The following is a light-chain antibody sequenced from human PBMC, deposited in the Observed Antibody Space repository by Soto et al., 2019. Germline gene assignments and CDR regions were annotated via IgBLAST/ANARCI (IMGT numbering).Light chain of an antibody. CDR1: QNVRNTY. CDR3: QQYGSSPDLIT. Sequence: DIVLTQSPGTLSLSPGERATLSCRASQNVRNTYLAWYQQKAGQAPRLLIYAASSRATGIPDRFSGSGSGTDFTLTITGLEPEDFAVYDCQQYGSSPDLITFGPGTKVAIK. V-gene: IGKV3-20*01. J-gene: IGKJ3*01. CDR2: AAS.